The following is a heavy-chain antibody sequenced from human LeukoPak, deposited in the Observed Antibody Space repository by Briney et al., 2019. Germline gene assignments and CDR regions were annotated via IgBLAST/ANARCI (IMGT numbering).Heavy chain of an antibody. CDR3: AGDSDDSGGAFDI. CDR2: FYYSGTT. D-gene: IGHD1-26*01. V-gene: IGHV4-59*11. CDR1: GGSISYPY. Sequence: SETLSLTCTVSGGSISYPYWSWIRQPPGKGLEWIGYFYYSGTTKYNPSLKSRVTISVDTSKNQFSLNLRSVTAADTAVYYCAGDSDDSGGAFDIWGQGTMVTVSS. J-gene: IGHJ3*02.